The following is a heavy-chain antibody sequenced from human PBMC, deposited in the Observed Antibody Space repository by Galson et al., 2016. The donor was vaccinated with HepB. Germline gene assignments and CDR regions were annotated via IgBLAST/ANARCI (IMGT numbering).Heavy chain of an antibody. J-gene: IGHJ5*02. CDR3: AIASQQWLGPGSNWFDP. CDR1: GYTFATYA. CDR2: MNGGDDSR. V-gene: IGHV1-3*01. D-gene: IGHD6-19*01. Sequence: SVKVSCKASGYTFATYAINWVRQAPGQGLEWMGRMNGGDDSRKSSQRFQGRVSMTRDKSAGKAYLELKTLRSEDTATYFCAIASQQWLGPGSNWFDPWGQGTLVSVSS.